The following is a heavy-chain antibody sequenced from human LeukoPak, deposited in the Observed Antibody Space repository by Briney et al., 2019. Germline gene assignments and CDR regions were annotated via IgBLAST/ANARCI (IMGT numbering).Heavy chain of an antibody. CDR2: IYHSGST. CDR1: GGSFSGYY. Sequence: SETLSLTCAVYGGSFSGYYWSWIRQPPGKGLEWIGYIYHSGSTYYNPSLKSRVTISVDRSKNQFSLKLSSVTAADTAVYYCARADGSNRSNWFDPWGQGTLVTVSS. CDR3: ARADGSNRSNWFDP. V-gene: IGHV4-30-2*01. D-gene: IGHD1-14*01. J-gene: IGHJ5*02.